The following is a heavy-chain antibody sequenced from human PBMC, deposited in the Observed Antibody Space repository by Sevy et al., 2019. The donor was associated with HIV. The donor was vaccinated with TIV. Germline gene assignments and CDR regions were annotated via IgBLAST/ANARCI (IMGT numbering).Heavy chain of an antibody. J-gene: IGHJ4*02. CDR3: ARSVGWGGYYIDY. CDR2: INSDGSST. V-gene: IGHV3-74*01. D-gene: IGHD3-3*01. Sequence: GGSLRLSCAVSGFTFSSYWMHWVRQAPGKGLVWVSRINSDGSSTSYADSVKGRFTISRDNAKNTLYLQMNSLRAEDTGVYYCARSVGWGGYYIDYWGQGTLVTVSS. CDR1: GFTFSSYW.